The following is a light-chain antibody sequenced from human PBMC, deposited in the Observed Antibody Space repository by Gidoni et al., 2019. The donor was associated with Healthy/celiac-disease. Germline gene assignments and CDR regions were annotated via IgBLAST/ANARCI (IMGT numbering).Light chain of an antibody. Sequence: SELTPDPAVSVALGQTVRITCQGDSPRSYYASWYQQKPGQAPVLVIYGKNNRPSGIPDRFSGSSSGNTASLTITGAQAEDEADYYCNSRDSSGNLFGGGTKLTVI. CDR2: GKN. V-gene: IGLV3-19*01. CDR1: SPRSYY. J-gene: IGLJ2*01. CDR3: NSRDSSGNL.